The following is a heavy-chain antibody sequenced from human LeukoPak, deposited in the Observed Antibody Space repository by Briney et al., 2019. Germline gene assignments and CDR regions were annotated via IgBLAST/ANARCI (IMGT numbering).Heavy chain of an antibody. V-gene: IGHV3-74*01. Sequence: GGSLRLSCAASGFTFSSYCMHWVRQAPGKGLVWVSRINSDGSNTNYADSVRGRFTISRDNAKNTLYLQMNSLRAEDTAVYYCARADGYPDYWGQGTLVTVSS. CDR2: INSDGSNT. J-gene: IGHJ4*03. CDR1: GFTFSSYC. CDR3: ARADGYPDY.